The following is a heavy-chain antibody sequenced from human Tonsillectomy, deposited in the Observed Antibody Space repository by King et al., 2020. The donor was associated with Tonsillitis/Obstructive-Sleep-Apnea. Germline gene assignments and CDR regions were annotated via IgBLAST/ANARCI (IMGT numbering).Heavy chain of an antibody. J-gene: IGHJ6*03. CDR2: ISYDGSNK. V-gene: IGHV3-30*10. D-gene: IGHD4-17*01. Sequence: VQLVESGGGVVQPGRSLRLSCAASGFTFSNYAIHWVRQAPGKGLEWVAVISYDGSNKYYTDSVRGRFTISRDNSKNTLYLQMNSLRAEDTAVYDCARAGDYLDYNYYMDVWGKGTTVTVSS. CDR1: GFTFSNYA. CDR3: ARAGDYLDYNYYMDV.